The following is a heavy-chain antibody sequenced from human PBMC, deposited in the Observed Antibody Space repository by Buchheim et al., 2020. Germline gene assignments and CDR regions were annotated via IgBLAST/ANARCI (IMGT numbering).Heavy chain of an antibody. V-gene: IGHV3-30-3*01. J-gene: IGHJ6*02. CDR3: ARDRARFGFYGMDV. Sequence: QVQLVESGGGVVQPGRSLRLSCAASGFTFSSYAMHWVRQAPGKGLEWVAVISYDGSNKYYADSVKGRFTISRDNSKNKLYLQMNSLSAEDTAVYYCARDRARFGFYGMDVWGQGTT. CDR1: GFTFSSYA. D-gene: IGHD3-10*01. CDR2: ISYDGSNK.